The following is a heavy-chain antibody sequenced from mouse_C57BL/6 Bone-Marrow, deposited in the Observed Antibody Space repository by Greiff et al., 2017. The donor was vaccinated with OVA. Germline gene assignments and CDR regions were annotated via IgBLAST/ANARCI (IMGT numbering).Heavy chain of an antibody. CDR3: ARNYYGSRTPYIDV. J-gene: IGHJ1*03. Sequence: QVQLQQSGPELVKPGASVKISCKASGYAFSSSWMNWVKQRPGKGLEWIGRIYPGDGDTNYNGKFKGKATLTADKSSSTAYMQLSSLTSEDSAVYFCARNYYGSRTPYIDVWGTGTTVTVSS. CDR2: IYPGDGDT. D-gene: IGHD1-1*01. CDR1: GYAFSSSW. V-gene: IGHV1-82*01.